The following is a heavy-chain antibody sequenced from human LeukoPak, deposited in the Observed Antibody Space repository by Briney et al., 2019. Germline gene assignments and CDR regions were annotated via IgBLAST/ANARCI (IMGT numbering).Heavy chain of an antibody. Sequence: GGSLRLSCAASGFTFSTFAMSWVRQAPGKGLEWVSSISGSGGSTYYADSVKGRFTISRDNSKNTLYLQMNSLRAGDTAVYYCAKTLVATTYYFDYWGQGTLVTVSS. CDR3: AKTLVATTYYFDY. J-gene: IGHJ4*02. V-gene: IGHV3-23*01. D-gene: IGHD5-12*01. CDR1: GFTFSTFA. CDR2: ISGSGGST.